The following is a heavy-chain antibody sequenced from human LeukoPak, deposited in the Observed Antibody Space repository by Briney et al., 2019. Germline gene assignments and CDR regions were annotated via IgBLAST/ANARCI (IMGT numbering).Heavy chain of an antibody. V-gene: IGHV1-2*02. Sequence: ASVKVSCKASGYTFTGYYMHWVRQAPGQGLEWMGWINPNSGGTNYAQKFQGRVTMTRDTSISTAYMELSRLRSDDAAVCYCARARYYSSGYYGYWGQGTLVTVSS. CDR3: ARARYYSSGYYGY. J-gene: IGHJ4*02. CDR2: INPNSGGT. CDR1: GYTFTGYY. D-gene: IGHD3-22*01.